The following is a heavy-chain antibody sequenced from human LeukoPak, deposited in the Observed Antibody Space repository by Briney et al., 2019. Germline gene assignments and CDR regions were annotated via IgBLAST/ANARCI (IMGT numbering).Heavy chain of an antibody. Sequence: PSETLSLTCTVSGGSISSSSYYWGWIRQPPGKGLEWIGSIYYSGSTYYNPSLKSRVTISVDTSKNQFSLKPSSVTAADTAVYYCARVDSYGFSFWFDPWGQGTLVTVSS. J-gene: IGHJ5*02. V-gene: IGHV4-39*01. CDR2: IYYSGST. CDR3: ARVDSYGFSFWFDP. D-gene: IGHD5-18*01. CDR1: GGSISSSSYY.